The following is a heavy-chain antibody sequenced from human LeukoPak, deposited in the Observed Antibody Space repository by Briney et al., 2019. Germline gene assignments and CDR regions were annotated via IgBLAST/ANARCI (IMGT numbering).Heavy chain of an antibody. CDR1: GGSISSYY. CDR3: ARGGRGYSEVASYYFDY. CDR2: IYYSGST. V-gene: IGHV4-59*01. J-gene: IGHJ4*02. Sequence: ASETLSLTCTVSGGSISSYYWSWIRQPPGKGLEWIGYIYYSGSTNYNPSLKSRVTISVDTSKNQFSLKLSSVTAADTAVYYCARGGRGYSEVASYYFDYWGQGTLVTVSS. D-gene: IGHD5-12*01.